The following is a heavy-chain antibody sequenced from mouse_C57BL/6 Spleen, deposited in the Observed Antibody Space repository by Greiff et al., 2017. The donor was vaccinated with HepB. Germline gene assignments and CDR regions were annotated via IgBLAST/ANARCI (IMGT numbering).Heavy chain of an antibody. CDR1: GFTFSDYG. CDR3: AWPDYDYDDLYYAMDY. D-gene: IGHD2-4*01. CDR2: ISSGSSTI. J-gene: IGHJ4*01. V-gene: IGHV5-17*01. Sequence: EVQLVESGGGLVKPGGSLKLSCAASGFTFSDYGMHWVRQAPEKGLEWVAYISSGSSTIYDADTVKGRFTISRDNAKNTLFLQLTSLRSEDTAMYYCAWPDYDYDDLYYAMDYWGQGTSVTVSS.